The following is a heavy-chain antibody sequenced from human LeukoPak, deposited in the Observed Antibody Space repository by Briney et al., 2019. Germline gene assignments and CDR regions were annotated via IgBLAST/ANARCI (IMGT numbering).Heavy chain of an antibody. CDR1: GFTFSSYG. CDR3: AKDEAHYGSGSYPEFDY. V-gene: IGHV3-30*18. J-gene: IGHJ4*02. CDR2: ISYDGSNK. D-gene: IGHD3-10*01. Sequence: GRSLRLSCAASGFTFSSYGMHWVRQAPGKGLEWVAVISYDGSNKYYADSVKGRFTISRDNSKNTLHLQMNGLRAEDTAVYYCAKDEAHYGSGSYPEFDYWGQGTLVTVSS.